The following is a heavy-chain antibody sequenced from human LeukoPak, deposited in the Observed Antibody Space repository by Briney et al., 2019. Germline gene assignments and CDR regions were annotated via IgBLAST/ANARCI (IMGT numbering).Heavy chain of an antibody. J-gene: IGHJ4*02. CDR1: GGSISSYY. D-gene: IGHD2-21*01. CDR3: ARHSIASDGARLFDY. V-gene: IGHV4-4*07. CDR2: IYTSGST. Sequence: SETLSLTCTVSGGSISSYYWSWIRQPAGKGLEWIGRIYTSGSTNYNPSLKSRVSMSVDTSKNQFSLNLTSVTAADTAVYYCARHSIASDGARLFDYWGRGTLVTVSS.